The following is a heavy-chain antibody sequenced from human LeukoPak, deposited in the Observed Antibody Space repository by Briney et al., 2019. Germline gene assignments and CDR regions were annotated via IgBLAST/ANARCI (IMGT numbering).Heavy chain of an antibody. D-gene: IGHD3-10*01. CDR3: ARRTPDYYGSGSYYQVRDNWFDP. CDR1: GGSISSSSYY. CDR2: IYYSGST. V-gene: IGHV4-39*01. J-gene: IGHJ5*02. Sequence: PSETLSLTCTVSGGSISSSSYYWGWIRQPPGKGLEWIGSIYYSGSTYYNPSLKSRVTISVDTSKNQFSLKLSSVTAADTAVYYCARRTPDYYGSGSYYQVRDNWFDPWGQGTLVTVSS.